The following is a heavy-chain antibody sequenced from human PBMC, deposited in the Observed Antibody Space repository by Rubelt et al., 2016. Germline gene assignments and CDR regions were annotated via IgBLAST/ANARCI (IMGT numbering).Heavy chain of an antibody. CDR2: INPDSGGT. CDR3: ARAPQVSSSPGIDY. CDR1: GYTFTGYY. Sequence: QVQLVQSGAEVKKPGASVKVSCKASGYTFTGYYMHWVRQAPGQGLEWMGWINPDSGGTNYAQKFQGRVTLTRDTSISTVYMELSRLRSDETAVDYGARAPQVSSSPGIDYWGQGTLVTVSS. J-gene: IGHJ4*02. D-gene: IGHD6-6*01. V-gene: IGHV1-2*02.